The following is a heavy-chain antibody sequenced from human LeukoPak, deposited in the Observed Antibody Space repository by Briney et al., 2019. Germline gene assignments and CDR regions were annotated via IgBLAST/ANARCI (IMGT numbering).Heavy chain of an antibody. J-gene: IGHJ4*02. CDR3: AKGAYDYIEMGYFDY. D-gene: IGHD5-12*01. V-gene: IGHV3-23*01. CDR1: GFSISNSA. Sequence: GGSLRLSCAASGFSISNSAMSWVRQAPGKWLEWVSLIIASSGSTFYADSVKGRFTISRDNSKHTLFLQMNSLRAEDTGVYYCAKGAYDYIEMGYFDYWGQGTLVTVSS. CDR2: IIASSGST.